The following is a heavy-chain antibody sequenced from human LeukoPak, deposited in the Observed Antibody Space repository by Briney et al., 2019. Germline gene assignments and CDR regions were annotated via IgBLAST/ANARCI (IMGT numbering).Heavy chain of an antibody. CDR2: ISSSGTTI. V-gene: IGHV3-48*03. J-gene: IGHJ1*01. CDR1: GFTFSSYE. CDR3: ASAYGSGRKYFQH. Sequence: GGSLRLSCAASGFTFSSYEMNWVRQAPGEGLEWISYISSSGTTIYYADSVKGRFTISRDNAKNSLYLQMNSLRAEDTAVYYCASAYGSGRKYFQHWGQGTLVTVSS. D-gene: IGHD3-10*01.